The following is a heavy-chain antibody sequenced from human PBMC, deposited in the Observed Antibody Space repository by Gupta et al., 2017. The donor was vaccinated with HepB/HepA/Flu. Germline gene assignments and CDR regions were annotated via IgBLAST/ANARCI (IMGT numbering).Heavy chain of an antibody. J-gene: IGHJ4*02. CDR2: ISSMDWLELITSREYKK. D-gene: IGHD5-24*01. CDR1: GITFSRFG. V-gene: IGHV3-30*02. CDR3: ATDGPHRDINY. Sequence: QVQLVESGGGVVRPGESLRLSCAASGITFSRFGMHWVRQAPGKGLEWVAFISSMDWLELITSREYKKYYADSVKGRLTIYRDNSKNKLYLQMASLRAEDTAVYYCATDGPHRDINYWGQGTLVTVSS.